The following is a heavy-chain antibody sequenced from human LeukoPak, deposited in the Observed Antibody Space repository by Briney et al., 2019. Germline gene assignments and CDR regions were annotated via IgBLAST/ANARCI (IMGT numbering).Heavy chain of an antibody. V-gene: IGHV1-69*05. CDR2: IIPIFGTA. J-gene: IGHJ5*02. Sequence: SVKVSCKASGGTFSSYAISWVRQAPGQGLEWMGGIIPIFGTANYAQKFQGRVTITTDESTSTAYMELSSLRSEDTAVYYCARDLGYCSSTSCYTDPNWFEPWGQGTLVTVSS. CDR3: ARDLGYCSSTSCYTDPNWFEP. D-gene: IGHD2-2*02. CDR1: GGTFSSYA.